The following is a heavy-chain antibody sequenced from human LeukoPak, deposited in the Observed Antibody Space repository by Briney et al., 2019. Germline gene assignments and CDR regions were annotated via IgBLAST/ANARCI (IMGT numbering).Heavy chain of an antibody. J-gene: IGHJ4*02. D-gene: IGHD3-10*01. V-gene: IGHV1-24*01. CDR2: FDPEDGET. CDR1: GYTLTELS. Sequence: GASVKVSCKVSGYTLTELSMHWVRQAPGKGLEWMGGFDPEDGETIYAQKFQGRVTMTEDTSTDTAYMELSSLRSEDTAVYYCATADRVRGVIPEFFDYWGQGTLVTVSS. CDR3: ATADRVRGVIPEFFDY.